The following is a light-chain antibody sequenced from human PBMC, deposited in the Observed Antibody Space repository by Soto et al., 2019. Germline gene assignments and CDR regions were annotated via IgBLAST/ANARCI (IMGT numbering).Light chain of an antibody. Sequence: EIVFTQFPSTLSRSAEERAAVSCWASQSVSSSYLAWYQQKPGLAPRLLIYGASSRATGIPDRFSGSGSGTDFTLTISRLEPEDFAVYYCQQDGRLRWTFGEGTKVEI. CDR3: QQDGRLRWT. CDR1: QSVSSSY. J-gene: IGKJ1*01. CDR2: GAS. V-gene: IGKV3D-20*01.